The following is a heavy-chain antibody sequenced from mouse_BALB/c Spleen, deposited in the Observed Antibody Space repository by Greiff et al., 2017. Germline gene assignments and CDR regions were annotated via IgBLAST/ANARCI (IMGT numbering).Heavy chain of an antibody. V-gene: IGHV3-2*02. CDR2: ISYSGST. CDR1: GYSITSDYA. Sequence: EVKLMESGPGLVKPSQSLSLTCTVTGYSITSDYAWNWIRQFPGNKLEWMGYISYSGSTSYNPSLKSRISITRDTSKNQFFLQLNSVTTEDTATYYCARSKAYYGNYYAMDYWGQGTSVTVSS. CDR3: ARSKAYYGNYYAMDY. D-gene: IGHD2-10*01. J-gene: IGHJ4*01.